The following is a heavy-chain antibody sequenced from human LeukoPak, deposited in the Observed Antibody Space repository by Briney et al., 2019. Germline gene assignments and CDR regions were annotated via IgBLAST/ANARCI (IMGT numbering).Heavy chain of an antibody. CDR1: GFTFSSFA. CDR3: AKETTYNIFSPFDY. Sequence: GGSLRLSCAASGFTFSSFAMSWVRQAPGKRLEWVSGISGSSTSTYDGDSVKGRFTITRDNSRNTLYLQISSLRADDTAVYYCAKETTYNIFSPFDYWGQGTLVTVSS. V-gene: IGHV3-23*01. D-gene: IGHD2/OR15-2a*01. CDR2: ISGSSTST. J-gene: IGHJ4*02.